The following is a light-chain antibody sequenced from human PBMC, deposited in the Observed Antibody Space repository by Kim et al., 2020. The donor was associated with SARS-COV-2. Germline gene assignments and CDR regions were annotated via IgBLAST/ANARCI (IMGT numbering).Light chain of an antibody. V-gene: IGKV3-20*01. CDR1: QSVSTAY. CDR2: ATS. J-gene: IGKJ4*01. Sequence: EIVFTQSPGTLSLSPGERATLSCRARQSVSTAYLVWYQQKVGQAPRLLLYATSSRATGVPDRFSGSGSETEFSLTISGLEPDDFAVYYCQQCQTTPLTFGGGTKVDIK. CDR3: QQCQTTPLT.